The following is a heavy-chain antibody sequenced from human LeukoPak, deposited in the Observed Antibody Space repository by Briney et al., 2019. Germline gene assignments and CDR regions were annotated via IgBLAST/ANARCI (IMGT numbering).Heavy chain of an antibody. D-gene: IGHD3-22*01. Sequence: GGSLRLSRAASGFTFDDYGMSWVRQAPGKGLEWVSGINWNGGSTGYADSVKGRFTISRDNAKNSLYLQMNSLRAEDTALYYCARGPRGGYYFDYWGQGTLVTVSS. CDR2: INWNGGST. CDR3: ARGPRGGYYFDY. CDR1: GFTFDDYG. J-gene: IGHJ4*02. V-gene: IGHV3-20*04.